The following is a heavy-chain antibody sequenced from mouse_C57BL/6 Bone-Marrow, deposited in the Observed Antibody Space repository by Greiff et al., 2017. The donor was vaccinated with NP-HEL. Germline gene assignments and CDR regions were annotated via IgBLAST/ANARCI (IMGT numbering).Heavy chain of an antibody. CDR3: ARDYGSSSDY. CDR1: GYAFSSYW. V-gene: IGHV1-80*01. J-gene: IGHJ2*01. D-gene: IGHD1-1*01. Sequence: VMLVESGAELVKPGASVKISCKASGYAFSSYWMNWVKQRPGKGLEWIGQIYPGDGDTNYNGKFKGKATLTADKSSSTAYMQLSSLTSEDSAVYFCARDYGSSSDYWGQGTTLTVSS. CDR2: IYPGDGDT.